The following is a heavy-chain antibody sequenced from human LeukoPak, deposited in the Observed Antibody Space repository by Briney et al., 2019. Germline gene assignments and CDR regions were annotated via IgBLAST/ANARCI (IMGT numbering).Heavy chain of an antibody. J-gene: IGHJ4*02. CDR3: GKDGHCHDSVCPTKIVVAGYVDH. V-gene: IGHV3-48*03. CDR2: ISSSGSTI. CDR1: GFTFSSYE. Sequence: GGSLRLSCAASGFTFSSYEMNWVRQAPGEGLEWVSYISSSGSTIHYTDSVKGRFTISRDNAKNSLYLQMNSLRAEDTAIYYCGKDGHCHDSVCPTKIVVAGYVDHWGQGTLVTVSS. D-gene: IGHD6-19*01.